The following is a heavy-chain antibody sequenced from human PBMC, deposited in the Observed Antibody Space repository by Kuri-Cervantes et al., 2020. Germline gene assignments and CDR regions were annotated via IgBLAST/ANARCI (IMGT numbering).Heavy chain of an antibody. CDR3: TGAVYCSSTSCYGQEY. V-gene: IGHV3-73*01. D-gene: IGHD2-2*01. Sequence: GESLKISCAASGFTFSGSAMHWVRQASGKGLEWVGRIRSKANSYATAYAASVKGRLTISKDDSKNTAYLQMNSLKTEDRAVYYGTGAVYCSSTSCYGQEYWGQGTLVTVSS. CDR2: IRSKANSYAT. J-gene: IGHJ4*02. CDR1: GFTFSGSA.